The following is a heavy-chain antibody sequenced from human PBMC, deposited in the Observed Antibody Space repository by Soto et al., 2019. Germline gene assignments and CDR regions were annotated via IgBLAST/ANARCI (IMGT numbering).Heavy chain of an antibody. CDR1: GFMFDSYG. J-gene: IGHJ4*02. D-gene: IGHD3-3*01. CDR2: ISYDVKSQ. V-gene: IGHV3-30*18. Sequence: PGGSLRLACAASGFMFDSYGMNWVRQAPGKGLEWVATISYDVKSQFYVDSVKGRFTISRDNSQNTVFLQMNSLTREDTAVYFCVKVKGVTKSGVFYFDYWGQGTLVTVSS. CDR3: VKVKGVTKSGVFYFDY.